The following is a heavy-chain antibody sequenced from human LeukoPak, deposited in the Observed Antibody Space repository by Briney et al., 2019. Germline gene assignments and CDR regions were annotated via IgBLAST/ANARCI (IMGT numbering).Heavy chain of an antibody. CDR2: ISWNSGDI. CDR1: GFTFEDYA. V-gene: IGHV3-9*01. D-gene: IGHD1-1*01. Sequence: GGSLRLSCTIPGFTFEDYAIHWVRQAPGKGLEWVSGISWNSGDIGYADSVKGRFTISRDNAKNSLYLQMNSLRGEDTAFYYCAKDIVTTKPFYYFDSWGQGTLVTVSS. CDR3: AKDIVTTKPFYYFDS. J-gene: IGHJ4*02.